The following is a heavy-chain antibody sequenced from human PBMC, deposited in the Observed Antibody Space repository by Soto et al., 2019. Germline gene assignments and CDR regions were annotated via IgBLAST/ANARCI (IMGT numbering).Heavy chain of an antibody. J-gene: IGHJ5*02. V-gene: IGHV3-23*01. CDR3: AKDRSVDTRDWFDP. D-gene: IGHD5-18*01. Sequence: PGGSLRLSCAASGFTFSSYGMHWFRQAPGKGLEWVSGITGSGGSTYYADSVKGRFTISRDNSENTLYLQMNSLRGDDTAVYYCAKDRSVDTRDWFDPWGQGTLVTVSS. CDR2: ITGSGGST. CDR1: GFTFSSYG.